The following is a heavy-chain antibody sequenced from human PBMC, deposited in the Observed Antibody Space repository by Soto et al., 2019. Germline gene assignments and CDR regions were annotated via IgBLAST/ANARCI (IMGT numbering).Heavy chain of an antibody. Sequence: SVKVSCKASGCTFSSYAISWVRQAPGQGLEWMGGIIPIFGTANYAQKFQGRVTITADESTSTAYMELSSLRSEDTAVYYCARVETYSSSAFDIWGQGTMVTVS. CDR3: ARVETYSSSAFDI. V-gene: IGHV1-69*13. J-gene: IGHJ3*02. CDR2: IIPIFGTA. D-gene: IGHD6-6*01. CDR1: GCTFSSYA.